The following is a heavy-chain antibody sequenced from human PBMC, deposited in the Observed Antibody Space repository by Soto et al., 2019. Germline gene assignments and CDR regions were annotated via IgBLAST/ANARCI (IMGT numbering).Heavy chain of an antibody. CDR2: INHSGNS. V-gene: IGHV4-34*01. Sequence: SETLSLTCVVYGGSFNDYYWNWIRQPPGKGLEWIGEINHSGNSNYNPSLKSRVTISVDTSKNQFSLKLSSVTAADTAVYYCASSGSQTDSFDICCQGTMVTVS. CDR3: ASSGSQTDSFDI. CDR1: GGSFNDYY. D-gene: IGHD3-22*01. J-gene: IGHJ3*02.